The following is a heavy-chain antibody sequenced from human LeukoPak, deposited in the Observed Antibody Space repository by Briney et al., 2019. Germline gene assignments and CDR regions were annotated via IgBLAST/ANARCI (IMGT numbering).Heavy chain of an antibody. CDR2: IYPGDSDT. V-gene: IGHV5-51*01. J-gene: IGHJ5*02. CDR1: GYTFTSYW. Sequence: GESLKISCKGSGYTFTSYWIGWVRQMPGKGLEWMGIIYPGDSDTRYSPSFQGQVTISADKSISTAYLQWSSLKASDTAIYYCARSWYSSDRMGWFDPWGQGTLVTVSS. CDR3: ARSWYSSDRMGWFDP. D-gene: IGHD6-19*01.